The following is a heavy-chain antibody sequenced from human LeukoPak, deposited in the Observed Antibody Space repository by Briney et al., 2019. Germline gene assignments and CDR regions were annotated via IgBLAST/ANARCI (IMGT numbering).Heavy chain of an antibody. D-gene: IGHD1-26*01. Sequence: ASVKVSCKASGYTFTSYYMHWVRQAPGQGLEWMGIINPSGGSTSYAQKFQGRVTMTRDTSTSTVYMELSSLRSEDTAVYYCARDSYNGSTGGWFDYWGQGTLVTVSS. CDR1: GYTFTSYY. J-gene: IGHJ4*02. V-gene: IGHV1-46*01. CDR2: INPSGGST. CDR3: ARDSYNGSTGGWFDY.